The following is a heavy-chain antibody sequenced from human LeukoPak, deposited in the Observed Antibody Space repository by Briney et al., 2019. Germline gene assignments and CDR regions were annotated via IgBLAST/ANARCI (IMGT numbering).Heavy chain of an antibody. J-gene: IGHJ4*02. V-gene: IGHV4-34*01. CDR1: GGSFSGYY. D-gene: IGHD6-6*01. Sequence: PSETLSLTCAVYGGSFSGYYWSWIRQPPGKGLEWIGEINHSGSTSYNPSLKSRVTISVDTSKNQFSLKLSSVTAADTAVYYCARKTSLGSYYFDYWGQGTLVTVSS. CDR2: INHSGST. CDR3: ARKTSLGSYYFDY.